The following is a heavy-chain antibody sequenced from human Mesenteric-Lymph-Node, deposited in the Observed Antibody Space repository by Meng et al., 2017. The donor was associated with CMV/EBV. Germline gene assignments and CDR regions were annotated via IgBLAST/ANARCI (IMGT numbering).Heavy chain of an antibody. CDR1: GFSLSTSGVG. Sequence: QITLKESGPTLVKPTQTLTLTCTFSGFSLSTSGVGVGWIRQPPGKALEWLALIYWDDDKRYSPSLKSRLTITKCTSKNQVVLTMTNMDPVDTATYYCAHSSGIAAAGPFYFDYWGQGTLVTVSS. CDR3: AHSSGIAAAGPFYFDY. J-gene: IGHJ4*02. V-gene: IGHV2-5*02. CDR2: IYWDDDK. D-gene: IGHD6-13*01.